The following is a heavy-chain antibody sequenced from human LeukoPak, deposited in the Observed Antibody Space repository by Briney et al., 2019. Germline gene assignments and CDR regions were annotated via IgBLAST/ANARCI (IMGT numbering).Heavy chain of an antibody. V-gene: IGHV3-30*02. D-gene: IGHD2-2*01. CDR2: IRYDGRDT. Sequence: PGGSLRLSCATSGFTFSSYGMNWVRQAPGKGLEWVAFIRYDGRDTYYAASVKGRFTISRDNSQNTLDLQMNSLRLEDTAMYYRAKDRYSTSSTFTVNPFDYWGQGILVTVSS. J-gene: IGHJ4*02. CDR3: AKDRYSTSSTFTVNPFDY. CDR1: GFTFSSYG.